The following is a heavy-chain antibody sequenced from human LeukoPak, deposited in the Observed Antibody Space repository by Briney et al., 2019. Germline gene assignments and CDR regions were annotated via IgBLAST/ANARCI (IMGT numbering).Heavy chain of an antibody. CDR1: GYSISSSNW. CDR2: IYYSGSI. J-gene: IGHJ4*02. CDR3: AITPQNSSGWSDY. V-gene: IGHV4-28*05. Sequence: PSDTLSLTCAVSGYSISSSNWWGWIRQPPGTGLEWIGYIYYSGSIYYNPSLKSRVTMSVDTSKNQFSLKLSSVTAVDTAVYYCAITPQNSSGWSDYWGQGTLVTVSS. D-gene: IGHD6-19*01.